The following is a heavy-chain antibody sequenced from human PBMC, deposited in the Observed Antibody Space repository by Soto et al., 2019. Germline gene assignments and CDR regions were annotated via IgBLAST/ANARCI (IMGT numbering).Heavy chain of an antibody. J-gene: IGHJ6*02. CDR3: AKGGAKGYCTNGVCIYYYGMDV. CDR2: ISGSGGST. D-gene: IGHD2-8*01. CDR1: GFTFSSYA. V-gene: IGHV3-23*01. Sequence: PGGSLRLSCAASGFTFSSYAMSWVRQAPGKGLEWVSAISGSGGSTYYADSVKGRFTISRDNSKNTLYLQMNSLRAEDTAVYYCAKGGAKGYCTNGVCIYYYGMDVWGQGTTVTVSS.